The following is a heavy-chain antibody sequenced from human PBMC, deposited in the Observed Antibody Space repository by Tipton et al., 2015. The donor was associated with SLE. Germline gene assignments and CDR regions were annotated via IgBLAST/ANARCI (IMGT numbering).Heavy chain of an antibody. CDR3: AGDSLNWGTYYHGIDV. V-gene: IGHV4-61*10. CDR2: VYYTGST. J-gene: IGHJ6*02. D-gene: IGHD7-27*01. CDR1: GGSISSGSYY. Sequence: LRLSCTVSGGSISSGSYYWSWIRQPAGKGLEWIGHVYYTGSTRYNPSLKSRLTISVDTSKNQFSLRLNSVTAADAAVYYCAGDSLNWGTYYHGIDVWGQGTTVTVSS.